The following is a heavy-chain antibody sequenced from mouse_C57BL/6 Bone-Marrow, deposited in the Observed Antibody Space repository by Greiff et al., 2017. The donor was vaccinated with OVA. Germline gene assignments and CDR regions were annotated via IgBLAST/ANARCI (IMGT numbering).Heavy chain of an antibody. Sequence: EVQRVESGGGLVKPGGSLKLSCAASGFTFSDYGMHWVSQAPEKGLEWVAYISSGSSTIYYADKVKGRFTISRDNAKNTLFLQMTIMRSEDAAMDYCAREYGSSYGAMDYWGQGTSVTVSS. CDR2: ISSGSSTI. CDR3: AREYGSSYGAMDY. D-gene: IGHD1-1*01. J-gene: IGHJ4*01. V-gene: IGHV5-17*01. CDR1: GFTFSDYG.